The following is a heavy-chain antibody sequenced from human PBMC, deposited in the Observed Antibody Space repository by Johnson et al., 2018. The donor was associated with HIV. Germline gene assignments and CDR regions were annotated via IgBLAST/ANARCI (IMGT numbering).Heavy chain of an antibody. CDR2: IVYDGRKK. CDR3: ATLKGPRLHIAARRPDAFDI. Sequence: QVQLVESGGGVVQPGGSLRLSCAASGFTFSSNAMHWVRQAPGKGLEWVAFIVYDGRKKYYADYVKGRFTISRDNSKNTLYLQMNSLRAEDTAVYYCATLKGPRLHIAARRPDAFDIWGQGTMVTVSS. CDR1: GFTFSSNA. J-gene: IGHJ3*02. V-gene: IGHV3-30*02. D-gene: IGHD6-6*01.